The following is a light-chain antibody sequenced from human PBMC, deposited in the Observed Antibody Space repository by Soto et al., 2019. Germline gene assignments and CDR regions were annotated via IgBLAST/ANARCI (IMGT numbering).Light chain of an antibody. V-gene: IGLV2-8*01. J-gene: IGLJ1*01. CDR1: SSDVGGYNY. CDR3: SSYAGNNIYV. CDR2: DVN. Sequence: QSVLAQPPSASGSPGQSVTTSCTGTSSDVGGYNYVSWYQQRPGKAPKLMISDVNKRPSGVPDRFSGSKSGNTASLTVSGLQAEDEADYYCSSYAGNNIYVFGGGTKVTVL.